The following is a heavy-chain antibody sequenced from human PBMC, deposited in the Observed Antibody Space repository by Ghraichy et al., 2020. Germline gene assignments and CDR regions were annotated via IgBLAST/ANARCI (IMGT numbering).Heavy chain of an antibody. Sequence: SETLSLTCAVYGGSFSGYYWSWIRQPPGKGLEWIGEINHSGSTNYNPSLKSRVTISVDTSKNQFSLKLSSVTAADTAVYYCARGPTGVVVPAAIGDGGHWFDPWGQGTLVTVSS. CDR2: INHSGST. CDR3: ARGPTGVVVPAAIGDGGHWFDP. V-gene: IGHV4-34*01. D-gene: IGHD2-2*02. CDR1: GGSFSGYY. J-gene: IGHJ5*02.